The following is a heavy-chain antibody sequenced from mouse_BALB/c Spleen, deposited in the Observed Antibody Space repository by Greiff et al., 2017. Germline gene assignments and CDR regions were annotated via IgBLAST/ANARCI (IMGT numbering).Heavy chain of an antibody. CDR2: INPSNGRT. V-gene: IGHV1S81*02. D-gene: IGHD2-4*01. Sequence: QVQLKQPGAELVKPGASVKLSCKASGYTFTSYWMHWVKQRPGQGLEWIGEINPSNGRTNYNEKFKSKATLTVDKSSSTAYMQLSSLTSEDSAVYYCARGGGDYAFDYWGQGTTLTVSS. CDR1: GYTFTSYW. J-gene: IGHJ2*01. CDR3: ARGGGDYAFDY.